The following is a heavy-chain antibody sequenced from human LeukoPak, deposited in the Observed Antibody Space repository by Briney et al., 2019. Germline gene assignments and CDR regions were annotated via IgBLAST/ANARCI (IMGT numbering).Heavy chain of an antibody. J-gene: IGHJ3*02. CDR3: ARGCTACPFDI. V-gene: IGHV3-48*04. CDR1: GFTFSSYS. CDR2: ISSSSSTI. D-gene: IGHD2-8*02. Sequence: GGSLRLSCAASGFTFSSYSMNWVRQARGKGLEWVSYISSSSSTIYYADAVKGRFTVSRDNAKNSLYLQMNSLRAEDTAVYYCARGCTACPFDIWGQGTMVTVSS.